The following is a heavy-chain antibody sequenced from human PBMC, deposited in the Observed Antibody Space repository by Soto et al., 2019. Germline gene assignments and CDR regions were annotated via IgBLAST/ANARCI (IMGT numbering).Heavy chain of an antibody. CDR3: ARDKITGLFDY. CDR1: GGSFSGYY. D-gene: IGHD2-8*02. J-gene: IGHJ4*02. V-gene: IGHV4-34*01. CDR2: INHSGST. Sequence: SETLSLTCAGYGGSFSGYYWIWIRQPPGTGLEWIGEINHSGSTNYNPSLKSRVTISVDTSKNQFSLKLTSVTAADTAVYYCARDKITGLFDYWGQGTLVTVSS.